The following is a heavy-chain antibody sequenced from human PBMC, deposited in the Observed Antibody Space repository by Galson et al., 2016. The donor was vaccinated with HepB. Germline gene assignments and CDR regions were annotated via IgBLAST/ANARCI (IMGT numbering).Heavy chain of an antibody. J-gene: IGHJ3*02. V-gene: IGHV4-59*01. Sequence: ETLSLTCTVSGGSISGYYWSWIRQPPGKGLEWIGNIYYSGTTYYMPSLKSRVTMSVDTSKSQFSLRLDSVIAADTAIYYCARKVQRPYDAFDIWGQGTMVTVSS. D-gene: IGHD1-1*01. CDR2: IYYSGTT. CDR3: ARKVQRPYDAFDI. CDR1: GGSISGYY.